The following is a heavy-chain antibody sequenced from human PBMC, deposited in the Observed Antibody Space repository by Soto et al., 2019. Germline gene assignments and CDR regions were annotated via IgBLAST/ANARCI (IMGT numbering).Heavy chain of an antibody. D-gene: IGHD3-10*01. J-gene: IGHJ5*02. CDR3: ARGGYYGSGFTWFDP. V-gene: IGHV4-34*01. CDR1: GGSFSDYY. CDR2: INHSGST. Sequence: QVQLQQWGAGLLKPSATLSLTCAVYGGSFSDYYWSWIRQPPGKGLAWIGEINHSGSTNYNPPLKSRVTISVDTSKNQFSLKLSSVTAADTAVYYCARGGYYGSGFTWFDPWGQGTLVTVSS.